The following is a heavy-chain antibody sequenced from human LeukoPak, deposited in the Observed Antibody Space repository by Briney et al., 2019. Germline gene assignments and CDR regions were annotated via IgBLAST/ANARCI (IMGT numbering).Heavy chain of an antibody. V-gene: IGHV1-69*05. Sequence: SVKVSCKAAGGTVTSYVMSWVRQAPGQGVEWMGGINPIFGAANYEQKFQGRVTITTDESTSTAYMELSSLTSEDTAVYYCARGSLVPYFDYWGQGTLVTVSS. D-gene: IGHD4/OR15-4a*01. CDR2: INPIFGAA. CDR3: ARGSLVPYFDY. CDR1: GGTVTSYV. J-gene: IGHJ4*02.